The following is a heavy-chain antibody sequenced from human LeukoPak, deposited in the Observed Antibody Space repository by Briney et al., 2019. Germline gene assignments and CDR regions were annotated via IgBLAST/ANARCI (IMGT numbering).Heavy chain of an antibody. J-gene: IGHJ4*02. CDR3: ARQYGYNLWFFDY. CDR2: IYYSGST. Sequence: SETLSLTCTVSGGSISTTTYYWGWIRQPPGNGLEWIGSIYYSGSTHYNPSLKSRVTISVDTSKNQFSLKLNSVTAADTAVYYCARQYGYNLWFFDYWGQGTLVTVSS. V-gene: IGHV4-39*01. CDR1: GGSISTTTYY. D-gene: IGHD5-24*01.